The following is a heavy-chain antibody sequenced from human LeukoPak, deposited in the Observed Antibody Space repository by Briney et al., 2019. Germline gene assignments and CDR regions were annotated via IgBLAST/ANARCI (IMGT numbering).Heavy chain of an antibody. Sequence: GGSLRLSCAASGFTFSSYWMSWVRQAPGKGLEWVANIKQDGSEKYYVDSVKGRFTISRDNAKNSLYLQMNSLRAEDTAVYYCASQWELRFMGDAFDIWGQGTMVTVSS. CDR2: IKQDGSEK. V-gene: IGHV3-7*01. CDR1: GFTFSSYW. CDR3: ASQWELRFMGDAFDI. D-gene: IGHD1-26*01. J-gene: IGHJ3*02.